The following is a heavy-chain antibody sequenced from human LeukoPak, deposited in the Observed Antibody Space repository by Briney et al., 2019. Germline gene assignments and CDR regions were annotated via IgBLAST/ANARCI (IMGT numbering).Heavy chain of an antibody. CDR3: AGAAGNYYYYYMDV. CDR1: GFTFSSYS. J-gene: IGHJ6*03. Sequence: PGGSLRLSCAASGFTFSSYSMNWVRQAPGKGLEWVSYISSSSSTIYYADSVKGRFTISRDNAKNSLYLQMNSLRAEDTAVYYCAGAAGNYYYYYMDVRGKGTTVTVSS. CDR2: ISSSSSTI. D-gene: IGHD6-13*01. V-gene: IGHV3-48*01.